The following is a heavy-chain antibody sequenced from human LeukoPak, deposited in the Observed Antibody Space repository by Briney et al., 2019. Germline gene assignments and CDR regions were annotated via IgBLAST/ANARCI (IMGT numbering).Heavy chain of an antibody. D-gene: IGHD5-24*01. J-gene: IGHJ4*02. V-gene: IGHV4-39*01. CDR1: GFSFSDYA. CDR2: IYYRGTT. Sequence: PGGSLRLSCAASGFSFSDYAMSWVRQAPGKGLEWIANIYYRGTTYYNPSLKSRVTISVDTSKNQFSLKLSSVTAADTAVYYCARLGDGFNTAGGFDYWGQGTLVTVSS. CDR3: ARLGDGFNTAGGFDY.